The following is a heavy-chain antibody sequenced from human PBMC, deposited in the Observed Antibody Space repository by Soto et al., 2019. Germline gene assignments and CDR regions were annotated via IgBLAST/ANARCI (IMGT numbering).Heavy chain of an antibody. Sequence: TLSLTCXVSGRSISSGDYYWSWIRQPPGKGLEWIGYIYYSGSTYYNPSLKSRVTISVDTSKNQFSLKLSSVTAADTAAYYCARAATTYYDFWSGQGRGGMDGWGQGTTVTVSS. CDR2: IYYSGST. V-gene: IGHV4-30-4*01. D-gene: IGHD3-3*01. J-gene: IGHJ6*02. CDR1: GRSISSGDYY. CDR3: ARAATTYYDFWSGQGRGGMDG.